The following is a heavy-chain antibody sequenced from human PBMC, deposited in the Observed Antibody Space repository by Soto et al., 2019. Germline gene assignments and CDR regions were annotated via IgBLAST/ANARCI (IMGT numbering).Heavy chain of an antibody. CDR3: ALMAVAGTTPDY. Sequence: QVQLVQSGAEVKKLGSSVKVSCKASGGTFSSYAIGWVRQATGQGLEWMGGIISIFGTANYVQNFQGRVTITADESTSTAYMELSSLRSEDTAVYYCALMAVAGTTPDYCGQGTLVTVSS. J-gene: IGHJ4*02. CDR2: IISIFGTA. V-gene: IGHV1-69*01. CDR1: GGTFSSYA. D-gene: IGHD6-19*01.